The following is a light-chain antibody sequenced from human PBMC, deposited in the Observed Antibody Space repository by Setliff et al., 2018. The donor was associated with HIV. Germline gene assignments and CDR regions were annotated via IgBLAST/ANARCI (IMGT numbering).Light chain of an antibody. Sequence: QSVLTQPASVSGSPGQSITTACTGTSNDVGRYDLLSWYQQHPARAPKLIIYQATRRPSGVSNRFSGSKSGNVASLTISGLQAEDEADYYCCSNTGSNTFVFGTGTKVTVL. V-gene: IGLV2-23*01. CDR2: QAT. J-gene: IGLJ1*01. CDR3: CSNTGSNTFV. CDR1: SNDVGRYDL.